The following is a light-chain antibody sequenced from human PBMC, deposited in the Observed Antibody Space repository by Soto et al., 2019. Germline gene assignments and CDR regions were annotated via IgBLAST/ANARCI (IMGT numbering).Light chain of an antibody. V-gene: IGKV3-20*01. Sequence: IVLTQSPATLSLSPGERATLSCRATQSVKSSYLAWYQQKPGQAPSLLIYGASTRAAGIPDRFSGSASGTDFTLTISRLEPEDFAVYYCQQYSTSSWTFGQGTKVEMK. J-gene: IGKJ1*01. CDR3: QQYSTSSWT. CDR1: QSVKSSY. CDR2: GAS.